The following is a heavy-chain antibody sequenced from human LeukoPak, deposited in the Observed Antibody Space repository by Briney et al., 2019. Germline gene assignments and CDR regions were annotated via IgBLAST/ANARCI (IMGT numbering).Heavy chain of an antibody. V-gene: IGHV3-21*04. CDR3: AKAPVTTCRGAYCYPFDY. CDR1: GFSFITYN. J-gene: IGHJ4*02. CDR2: ISSTSSYI. D-gene: IGHD2-21*01. Sequence: PGGSLKLSCAASGFSFITYNMNWVRQAPGKGLEWVSSISSTSSYIYYADSVKGRFTISRDNAKNSLYLQMNRLRPEDAAVYYCAKAPVTTCRGAYCYPFDYWGQGTLVTVSS.